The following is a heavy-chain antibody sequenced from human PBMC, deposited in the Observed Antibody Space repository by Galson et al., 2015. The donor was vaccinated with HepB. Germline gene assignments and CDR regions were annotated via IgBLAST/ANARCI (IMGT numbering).Heavy chain of an antibody. CDR3: SQGPRSLGAFDI. Sequence: SVKVSCKASGGTFSSYAISWVRQAPGQGLEWMGGIIPIFGTANYAQKFQGRVTITADESTSTAYMELSGLRSEDTAVYYCSQGPRSLGAFDIWGQGTMVTVSS. CDR1: GGTFSSYA. D-gene: IGHD1-26*01. J-gene: IGHJ3*02. CDR2: IIPIFGTA. V-gene: IGHV1-69*13.